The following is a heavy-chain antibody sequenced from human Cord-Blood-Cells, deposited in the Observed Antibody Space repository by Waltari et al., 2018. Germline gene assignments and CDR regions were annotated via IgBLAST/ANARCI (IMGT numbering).Heavy chain of an antibody. D-gene: IGHD6-19*01. V-gene: IGHV4-59*01. Sequence: QVQLQESGPGLVKPSETLSLTCTVSGGPIRSYYWSSIRQPPGKGLEWIGYIYYSGSTNYNPSLKSRVTISVDTSKNQFSLKLSSVTAADTAVYYCARGPYSSGWYFDYWGQGTLVTVSS. CDR2: IYYSGST. J-gene: IGHJ4*02. CDR1: GGPIRSYY. CDR3: ARGPYSSGWYFDY.